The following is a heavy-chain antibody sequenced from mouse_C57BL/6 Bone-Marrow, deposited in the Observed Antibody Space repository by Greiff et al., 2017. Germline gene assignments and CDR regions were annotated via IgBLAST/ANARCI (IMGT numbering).Heavy chain of an antibody. CDR2: ISSGGSYT. V-gene: IGHV5-6*01. J-gene: IGHJ1*03. D-gene: IGHD1-1*01. Sequence: EVKVVESGGDLVKPGGSLKLSCAASGFTFSSYVMSWVRQTPDKRLEWVATISSGGSYTYYPDSVKGRFTISRDNAKNTLYLQMSRLKSEDTAMYYWERQHAITTVVAKYFDVWGTGTTVTVSS. CDR3: ERQHAITTVVAKYFDV. CDR1: GFTFSSYV.